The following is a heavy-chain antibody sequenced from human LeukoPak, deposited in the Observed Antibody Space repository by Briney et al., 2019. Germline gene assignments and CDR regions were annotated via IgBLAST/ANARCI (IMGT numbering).Heavy chain of an antibody. D-gene: IGHD2-2*01. V-gene: IGHV1-8*01. CDR2: MNPNSGNT. J-gene: IGHJ4*02. CDR1: GYTFASYD. CDR3: AREVRYCSSTSCYAYYFDY. Sequence: GASVNVSCKASGYTFASYDINWVRQATGQGIEWMGWMNPNSGNTGYAQKFQGRVTMTRNTSISTAYMELSSLRSEDTAVYYCAREVRYCSSTSCYAYYFDYWGQGTLVTVSS.